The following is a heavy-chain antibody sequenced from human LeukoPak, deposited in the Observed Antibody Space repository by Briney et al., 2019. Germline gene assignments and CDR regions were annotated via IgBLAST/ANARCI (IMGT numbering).Heavy chain of an antibody. V-gene: IGHV4-4*07. CDR1: GGSISSYY. J-gene: IGHJ4*02. CDR2: IYTSGST. CDR3: ARRIVVVPTAMGAFDY. D-gene: IGHD2-2*01. Sequence: SETLSLTCTVSGGSISSYYWSWIRQPAGKGLEWIGRIYTSGSTNYNPSLKSRVTMSVDTSKNQFSLKLSSVTAADTAVYYCARRIVVVPTAMGAFDYWGQGALVTVSS.